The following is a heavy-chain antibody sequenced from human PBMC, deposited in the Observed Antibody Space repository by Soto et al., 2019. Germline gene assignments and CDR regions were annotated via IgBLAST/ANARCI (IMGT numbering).Heavy chain of an antibody. V-gene: IGHV4-39*01. CDR1: GGSISSSSYY. J-gene: IGHJ5*02. CDR3: ARQSRGWYHWFDP. D-gene: IGHD6-19*01. CDR2: IYYSGSI. Sequence: QLQLQESGPGLVKPSETLSLTCSVSGGSISSSSYYWGWIRQPPGKGLEWIGSIYYSGSIYYNPSLKGRVTLSVDTSKNQSSLKLSSVTAAETAVYYCARQSRGWYHWFDPWGQGTLVTVSS.